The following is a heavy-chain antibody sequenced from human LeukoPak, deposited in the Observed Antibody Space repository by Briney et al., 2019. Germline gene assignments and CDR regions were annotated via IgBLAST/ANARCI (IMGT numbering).Heavy chain of an antibody. Sequence: GGSLRLSCAASGFTVSGSWMHWVRQAPGKGLVWVSRINTDGSSTTYADSVKGRFTIPRDNANNTLYLQMNSLRGEDTAVYYRARGSSWPDYWGQGTLVTVSS. CDR1: GFTVSGSW. J-gene: IGHJ4*02. CDR2: INTDGSST. V-gene: IGHV3-74*01. D-gene: IGHD6-13*01. CDR3: ARGSSWPDY.